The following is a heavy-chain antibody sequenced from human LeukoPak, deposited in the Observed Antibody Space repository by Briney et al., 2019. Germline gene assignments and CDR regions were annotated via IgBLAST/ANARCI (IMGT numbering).Heavy chain of an antibody. D-gene: IGHD3-9*01. CDR2: IYTSGST. Sequence: SETLSLTCTVSGGSISSGSYYWSWIRQPAGKGLEWIGRIYTSGSTNYNPSLKSRVTISVDTSKNQFSLKLSSVTAADTAVYYCASGRGGPRFLTGYYNGPKLDYWGQGTLVTVSS. V-gene: IGHV4-61*02. CDR1: GGSISSGSYY. CDR3: ASGRGGPRFLTGYYNGPKLDY. J-gene: IGHJ4*02.